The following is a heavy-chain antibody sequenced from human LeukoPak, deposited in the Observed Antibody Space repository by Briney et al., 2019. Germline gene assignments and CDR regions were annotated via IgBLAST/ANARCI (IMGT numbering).Heavy chain of an antibody. CDR1: GGSISSGGYS. J-gene: IGHJ4*02. CDR3: ARGGVGRRGWYYFDY. D-gene: IGHD6-19*01. CDR2: IYHSGST. Sequence: PSQTLSLTCAVSGGSISSGGYSWSWIRQPPGKGLEWIGYIYHSGSTYYNPSLKSRVTISVDRSKNQFSLKLSSVTAADTAVYYCARGGVGRRGWYYFDYWGQGTLVTVSS. V-gene: IGHV4-30-2*01.